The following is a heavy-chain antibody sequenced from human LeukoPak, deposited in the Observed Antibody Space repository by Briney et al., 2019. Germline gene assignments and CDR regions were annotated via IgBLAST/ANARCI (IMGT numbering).Heavy chain of an antibody. V-gene: IGHV3-9*01. Sequence: GRSLRLSCAASGFTFDVYAMHGGPDAPGEGVEWVAGISWSSGNIGYADSVKGRFTISRDNAENSLHLQMNSLRTEDTALYFCARDAWRRAFNYGMDVWGQGTTVAASS. CDR3: ARDAWRRAFNYGMDV. D-gene: IGHD5-12*01. J-gene: IGHJ6*02. CDR1: GFTFDVYA. CDR2: ISWSSGNI.